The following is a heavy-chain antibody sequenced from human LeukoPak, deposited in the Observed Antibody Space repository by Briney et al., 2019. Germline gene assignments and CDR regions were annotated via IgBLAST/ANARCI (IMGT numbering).Heavy chain of an antibody. J-gene: IGHJ4*02. CDR2: ISYDGSNK. V-gene: IGHV3-30*03. D-gene: IGHD4-17*01. CDR3: AREPFGDYLSTFDY. CDR1: GFTFSSYG. Sequence: GGSLRLSCAASGFTFSSYGMHWVRQAPGKGLEWVAVISYDGSNKYYADSVKGRFTISRDNSKNTLYLQMNSLRAEDTAVYYCAREPFGDYLSTFDYWGQGTLVTVSS.